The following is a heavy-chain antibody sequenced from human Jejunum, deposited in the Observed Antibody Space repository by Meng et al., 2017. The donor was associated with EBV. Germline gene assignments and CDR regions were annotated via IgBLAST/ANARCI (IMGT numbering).Heavy chain of an antibody. V-gene: IGHV4-61*01. CDR3: AVPSYSGYDRAFDY. Sequence: QVRLGQAGPGMEKPWDTVSVPCKASGCTFNSGYVHWGWIRQRPGKGLEGSGNIYNSGSTNYNHSLKRGVTITVDTSKNQYTLMLRSVSAEDTVVYYWAVPSYSGYDRAFDYWGQGALVTVSS. CDR2: IYNSGST. J-gene: IGHJ4*02. CDR1: GCTFNSGYVH. D-gene: IGHD5-12*01.